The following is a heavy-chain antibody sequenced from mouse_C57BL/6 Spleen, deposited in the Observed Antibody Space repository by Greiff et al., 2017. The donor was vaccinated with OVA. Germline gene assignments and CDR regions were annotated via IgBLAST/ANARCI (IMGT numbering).Heavy chain of an antibody. D-gene: IGHD3-2*02. V-gene: IGHV1-50*01. CDR2: IDPSDSYT. CDR3: ARQLRPDNFYY. Sequence: VQLQQPGAELVKPGASVKLSCKASGYTFTSYWMQWVKQRPGQGLEWIGEIDPSDSYTNYNQKFKGKATLTVDTSSSTAYMQLSSLTSEDSAVYYCARQLRPDNFYYWGQGTTLTVSS. J-gene: IGHJ2*01. CDR1: GYTFTSYW.